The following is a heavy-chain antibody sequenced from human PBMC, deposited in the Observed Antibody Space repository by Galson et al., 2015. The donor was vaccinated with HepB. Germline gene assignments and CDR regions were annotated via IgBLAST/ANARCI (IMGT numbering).Heavy chain of an antibody. CDR3: ARDGAGRFLVQRGFDY. J-gene: IGHJ4*02. Sequence: SLRLSCAASGFTFSSYAMHWVRQAPGKGLEWVAVISYDGSNKYYADSVKGRFTISRDNSKNTLYLQMNSLRAEDTAVYYCARDGAGRFLVQRGFDYWGQGTLVTVSS. D-gene: IGHD3-3*01. CDR2: ISYDGSNK. CDR1: GFTFSSYA. V-gene: IGHV3-30-3*01.